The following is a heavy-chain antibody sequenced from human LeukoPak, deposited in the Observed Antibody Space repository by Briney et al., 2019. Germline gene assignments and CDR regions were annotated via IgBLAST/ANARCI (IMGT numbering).Heavy chain of an antibody. CDR1: GFTFSTYS. Sequence: GGSLRLSCAASGFTFSTYSMHWVRQAPGKGLEWVSYISDDGSTIYYADSVMGRFSISRDNAKNSLFLQMNSLRAEDTAVYYCAAANSIYHFAYWGQGTLVTVSS. D-gene: IGHD4-23*01. V-gene: IGHV3-48*04. CDR3: AAANSIYHFAY. J-gene: IGHJ4*02. CDR2: ISDDGSTI.